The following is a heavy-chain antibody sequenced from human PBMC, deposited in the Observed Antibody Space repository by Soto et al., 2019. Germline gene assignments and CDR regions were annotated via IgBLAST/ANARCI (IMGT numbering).Heavy chain of an antibody. Sequence: SETLSLTCAVYGGSFSGYYWSWIRQPPGKGLEWIGEINHSGSTNYNPSLKSRVTISVDTSKNQFSLKLSSVTAADTAVYYCARARTGSAAVSYFDYWGQGTLVTVSS. V-gene: IGHV4-34*01. J-gene: IGHJ4*02. CDR1: GGSFSGYY. D-gene: IGHD6-13*01. CDR2: INHSGST. CDR3: ARARTGSAAVSYFDY.